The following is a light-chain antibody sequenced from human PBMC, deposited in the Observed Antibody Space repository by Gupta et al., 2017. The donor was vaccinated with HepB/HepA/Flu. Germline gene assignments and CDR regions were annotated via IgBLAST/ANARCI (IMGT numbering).Light chain of an antibody. CDR2: LGS. CDR1: QSLLHNNGFKY. Sequence: ILMTQSPLSLPVTPGEPASISCRSSQSLLHNNGFKYLDWYLQKPGQSPQLLIYLGSNRASGVPDRFTGSASATDFTLKISAVEPEDVGVYYCMQALQTPSIFGQGTKLEIK. CDR3: MQALQTPSI. J-gene: IGKJ2*02. V-gene: IGKV2-28*01.